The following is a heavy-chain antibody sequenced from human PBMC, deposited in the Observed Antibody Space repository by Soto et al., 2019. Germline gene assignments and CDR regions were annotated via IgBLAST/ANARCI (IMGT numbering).Heavy chain of an antibody. J-gene: IGHJ4*02. D-gene: IGHD3-16*02. CDR2: TYYRSKWYN. Sequence: QSQTLSLTCAISGDGVSSNGAAWNWIRQSPSRGLEWLGRTYYRSKWYNDYAVSVKSRITINPDTSKNQFSLQLSSVTPEDTAVYYCAREGGHEGGTYRSHIFDYWGQGTLVTVSS. V-gene: IGHV6-1*01. CDR1: GDGVSSNGAA. CDR3: AREGGHEGGTYRSHIFDY.